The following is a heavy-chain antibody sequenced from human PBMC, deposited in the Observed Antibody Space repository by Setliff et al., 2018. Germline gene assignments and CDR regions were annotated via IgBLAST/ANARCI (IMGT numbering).Heavy chain of an antibody. J-gene: IGHJ3*02. D-gene: IGHD3-10*01. CDR1: GYTFTSYY. CDR3: ARSGGGAFDI. V-gene: IGHV1-46*01. Sequence: ASVKVSCKASGYTFTSYYMHWVRQAPGQGLEWMGIINPSGGSTSYAQKFQSRVTMTRDTSTSTVYMELSSLRSEDTAVNYCARSGGGAFDIWGQGTMVTVSS. CDR2: INPSGGST.